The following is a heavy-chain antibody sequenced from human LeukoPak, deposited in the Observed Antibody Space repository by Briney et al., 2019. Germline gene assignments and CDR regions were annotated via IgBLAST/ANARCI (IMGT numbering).Heavy chain of an antibody. CDR3: ARHNYYHFWSTLNWFDP. D-gene: IGHD3-3*01. CDR2: VYHSGST. Sequence: PSETLSLNCTIFGSSISDNYYGGWIRRPPGKGLEWIGSVYHSGSTYYNPSLKSRVTLSVDTSNNHFSLKLRSVTATDTAVYYCARHNYYHFWSTLNWFDPWGQGTLVTVSS. V-gene: IGHV4-38-2*02. CDR1: GSSISDNYY. J-gene: IGHJ5*02.